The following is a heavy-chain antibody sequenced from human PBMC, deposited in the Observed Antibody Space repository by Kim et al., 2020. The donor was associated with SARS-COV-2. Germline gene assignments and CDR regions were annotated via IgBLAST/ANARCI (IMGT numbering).Heavy chain of an antibody. CDR3: ARGSMVQGKLRPKGNWFDP. CDR2: INHSGST. J-gene: IGHJ5*02. V-gene: IGHV4-34*01. CDR1: GGSFSGYY. Sequence: SETLSLTCAVYGGSFSGYYWSWIRQPPGKGLEWIGEINHSGSTNYNPSLKSRVTISVDTSKNQFSLKLSSVTAADTAVYYCARGSMVQGKLRPKGNWFDPWGQGTLVTVSS. D-gene: IGHD3-10*01.